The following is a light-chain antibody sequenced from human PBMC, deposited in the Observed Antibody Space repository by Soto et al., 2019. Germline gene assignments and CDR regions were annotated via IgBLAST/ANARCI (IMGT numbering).Light chain of an antibody. Sequence: QSLLTQPRSVSGSPGQSVTISCTGSSSDVGAYNYVSWYQHNTGKAPKLLIYDVNKRPSGVPDRFSGSKFGNTASLTISGLQADDEATFYCCSYAGSYDYVFGTGTKVTVL. V-gene: IGLV2-11*01. J-gene: IGLJ1*01. CDR1: SSDVGAYNY. CDR2: DVN. CDR3: CSYAGSYDYV.